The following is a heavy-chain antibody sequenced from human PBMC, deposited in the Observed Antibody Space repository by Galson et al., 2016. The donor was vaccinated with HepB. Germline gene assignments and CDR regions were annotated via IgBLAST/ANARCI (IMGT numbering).Heavy chain of an antibody. Sequence: SVKVSCKASGYPFIAYTIHWVRQAPGQGLEWLGWINPNSGATHSVQKFQDRVTMTRDTHISTGYLELSRLRSDDTAVYYCAKSQRAGTWRPDWHYGMDVWGKGTTVTVSS. CDR3: AKSQRAGTWRPDWHYGMDV. J-gene: IGHJ6*04. D-gene: IGHD6-19*01. V-gene: IGHV1-2*02. CDR1: GYPFIAYT. CDR2: INPNSGAT.